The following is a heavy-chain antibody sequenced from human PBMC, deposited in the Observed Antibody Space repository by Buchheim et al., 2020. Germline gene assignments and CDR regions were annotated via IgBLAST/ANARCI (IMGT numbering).Heavy chain of an antibody. Sequence: QVQLVESGGGVVQPGRSLRLSCAASGFTFSSYGMHWVRQAPGKGLEWVAVISYDGSNKYYADSVKGRFTISRDNSKNTLYLQMNSLRAEDTAVYYCAKGGIAARPHYYGMDVWGQGTT. D-gene: IGHD6-6*01. CDR1: GFTFSSYG. CDR2: ISYDGSNK. V-gene: IGHV3-30*18. J-gene: IGHJ6*02. CDR3: AKGGIAARPHYYGMDV.